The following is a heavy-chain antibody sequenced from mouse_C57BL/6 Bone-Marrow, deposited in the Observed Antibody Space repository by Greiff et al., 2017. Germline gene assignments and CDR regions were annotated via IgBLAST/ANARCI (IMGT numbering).Heavy chain of an antibody. J-gene: IGHJ4*01. V-gene: IGHV14-3*01. D-gene: IGHD1-1*01. CDR1: GFNIKNTY. CDR2: IDPANGNT. CDR3: ARWGDYYGSSYCAMDY. Sequence: VQLKESVAELVRPGASVKLSCTASGFNIKNTYMHWVKQRPEQGLEWIGRIDPANGNTKYAPKFQGKATITADTSSNTAYLQLSSLTSEDTAIYYCARWGDYYGSSYCAMDYWGQGTSVTVSS.